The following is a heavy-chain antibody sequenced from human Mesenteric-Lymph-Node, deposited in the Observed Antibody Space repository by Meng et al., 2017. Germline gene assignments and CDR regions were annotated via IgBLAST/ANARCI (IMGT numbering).Heavy chain of an antibody. V-gene: IGHV5-51*01. CDR3: ARQLRATVTTRPFDY. J-gene: IGHJ4*02. Sequence: GGSLRLSCKGSGYSFTSYWIGWVRQMPGKGLEWMGIIYPGDSDTRYSPSFQGQVTISADKSISTAYLQWSSLKASDTAMYYCARQLRATVTTRPFDYWGQGTLVTVSS. D-gene: IGHD4-17*01. CDR1: GYSFTSYW. CDR2: IYPGDSDT.